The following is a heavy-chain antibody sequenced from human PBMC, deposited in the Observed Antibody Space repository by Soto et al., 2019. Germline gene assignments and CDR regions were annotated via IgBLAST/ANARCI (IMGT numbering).Heavy chain of an antibody. J-gene: IGHJ6*02. Sequence: EVQLVESGGGLVQPGGSLRLSCAASGFTFSNNWMSWVRQAPGKGLEWVANIKQAGSEKNYVDSVKGRFTISRDNAKNSRDLQIKSVRAEDTDVYYVAGEAGAVTTVLDYYYAMDVWGQGTTVTVSS. V-gene: IGHV3-7*05. CDR2: IKQAGSEK. D-gene: IGHD4-17*01. CDR3: AGEAGAVTTVLDYYYAMDV. CDR1: GFTFSNNW.